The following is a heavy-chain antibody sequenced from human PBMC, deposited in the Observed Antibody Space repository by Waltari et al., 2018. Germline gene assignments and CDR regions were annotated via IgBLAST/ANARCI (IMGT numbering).Heavy chain of an antibody. D-gene: IGHD5-18*01. J-gene: IGHJ4*02. V-gene: IGHV4-38-2*01. CDR2: IYHRGST. CDR3: ARGARGYSYG. Sequence: QVQLQESGPGLVKPSETLSLTCAVSGSSLSSDYYWGWFRQPPGKGLEWIGSIYHRGSTYYNPSLKSRVTISVDTSKNQFSLKLSSVTAADTAVYYCARGARGYSYGWGQGTLVTVSS. CDR1: GSSLSSDYY.